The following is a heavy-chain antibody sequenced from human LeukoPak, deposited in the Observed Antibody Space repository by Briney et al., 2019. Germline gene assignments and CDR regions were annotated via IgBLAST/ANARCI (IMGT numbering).Heavy chain of an antibody. CDR1: GFSLTTSGVG. Sequence: SGPTLVKPTQTLTLTCTFSGFSLTTSGVGVGWIRQAPGKALEWLALIYWNDDKRYNPSLKSRLTISKDTSKSQVVLTMTNLDPVDTATYYCAQGLCYYESSDGHNWFDPWGQGTLVTVSS. CDR2: IYWNDDK. J-gene: IGHJ5*02. CDR3: AQGLCYYESSDGHNWFDP. V-gene: IGHV2-5*01. D-gene: IGHD3-22*01.